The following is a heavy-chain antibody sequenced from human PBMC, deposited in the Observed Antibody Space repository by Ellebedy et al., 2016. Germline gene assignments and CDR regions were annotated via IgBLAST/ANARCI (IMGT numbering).Heavy chain of an antibody. D-gene: IGHD6-13*01. Sequence: SETLSLTCTVSGGSISSGGYYWSWIRQHPGKGLEWIGYIYYSGSTYYNPSLKSRVTISVDTSKNQFSLKLSSVTAADTAVYYCASLTGSSWYYYFDYWGQGTLVTVSS. CDR1: GGSISSGGYY. V-gene: IGHV4-31*03. J-gene: IGHJ4*02. CDR3: ASLTGSSWYYYFDY. CDR2: IYYSGST.